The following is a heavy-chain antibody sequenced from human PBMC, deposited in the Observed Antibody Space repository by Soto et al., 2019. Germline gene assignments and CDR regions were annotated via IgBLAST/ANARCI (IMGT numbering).Heavy chain of an antibody. D-gene: IGHD2-2*01. J-gene: IGHJ6*03. Sequence: PSETLSLTCTVSGGSISSYYWSWIRQPPGKGLEWIGYIYYSGSTNYNPSLKSRVTISVDTSKNQFSLKLSSVTAADTAVYYCARRYCSSTRCSNYMDVWGKGTTVTVPS. V-gene: IGHV4-59*08. CDR3: ARRYCSSTRCSNYMDV. CDR2: IYYSGST. CDR1: GGSISSYY.